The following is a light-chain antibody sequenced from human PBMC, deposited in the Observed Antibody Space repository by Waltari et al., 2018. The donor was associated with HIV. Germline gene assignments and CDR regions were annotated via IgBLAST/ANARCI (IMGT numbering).Light chain of an antibody. Sequence: QSVLTQPPSVSAAPGQKVTISCSRSSSNIGNDYVSWYQHVPGAAPRLLIYDNSKRPSGIPDRFCGSESGTSATLAITGLQTGDEADYYCGTWDRTLGGGVFGGGTKLTVL. V-gene: IGLV1-51*01. CDR3: GTWDRTLGGGV. CDR2: DNS. CDR1: SSNIGNDY. J-gene: IGLJ3*02.